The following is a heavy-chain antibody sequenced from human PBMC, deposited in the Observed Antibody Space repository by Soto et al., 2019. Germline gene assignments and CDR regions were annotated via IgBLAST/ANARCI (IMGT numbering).Heavy chain of an antibody. CDR1: GFAFSSYW. CDR2: IYNDGSRT. D-gene: IGHD1-1*01. J-gene: IGHJ4*02. Sequence: PGGSLRLSCAASGFAFSSYWMHWVRQTPGKGPVWVSRIYNDGSRTAYADSVKGRFTISRGNAKNTMYLQMSSLTVEDTAVYYCARDLSGDTTPYFDLWGQGTLVTVSS. CDR3: ARDLSGDTTPYFDL. V-gene: IGHV3-74*01.